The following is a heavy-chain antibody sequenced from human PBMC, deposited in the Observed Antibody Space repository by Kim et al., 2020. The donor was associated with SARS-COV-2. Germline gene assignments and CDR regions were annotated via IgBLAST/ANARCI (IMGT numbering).Heavy chain of an antibody. CDR2: ISWNSWSI. Sequence: GGSLRLSCAASGFAFEASGMHWVRQSPGKGLEWVSGISWNSWSIGYADSLKGRFTISRDNAKNSLYLQMNSLRPEDTAFYYCVKIDDRDASTHGYFHYWGQGTQVTVSS. D-gene: IGHD2-2*03. V-gene: IGHV3-9*01. CDR1: GFAFEASG. J-gene: IGHJ4*02. CDR3: VKIDDRDASTHGYFHY.